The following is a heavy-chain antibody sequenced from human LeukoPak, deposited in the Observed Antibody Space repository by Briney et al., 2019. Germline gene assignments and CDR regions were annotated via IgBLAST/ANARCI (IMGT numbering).Heavy chain of an antibody. Sequence: HPGGSLRLSCAASGFTFSSYAMHWVRQAPGKGLEWVTVISYDGSNKYYADSVKGRFTISRDNSKNTLYLQMNSLRAEDTAVYYCARVMGWAHDYWGQGNLVTVSS. J-gene: IGHJ4*02. CDR2: ISYDGSNK. V-gene: IGHV3-30-3*01. D-gene: IGHD1-26*01. CDR3: ARVMGWAHDY. CDR1: GFTFSSYA.